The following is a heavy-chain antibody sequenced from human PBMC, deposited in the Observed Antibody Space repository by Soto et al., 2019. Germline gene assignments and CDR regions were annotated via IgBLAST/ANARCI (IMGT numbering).Heavy chain of an antibody. CDR3: ARELNTVTTRDAFDL. D-gene: IGHD4-17*01. V-gene: IGHV3-33*01. CDR2: IWYNGNNK. CDR1: GFTFSSYG. J-gene: IGHJ3*01. Sequence: QVNLVEAGGGVVQPGTSLRLSCAASGFTFSSYGMHWVRQAPGKGLEWVAVIWYNGNNKYFADSVKGRFTISRDNSKNTLYLEMNSLRAEDTAVYYCARELNTVTTRDAFDLWGQGTMVTVSS.